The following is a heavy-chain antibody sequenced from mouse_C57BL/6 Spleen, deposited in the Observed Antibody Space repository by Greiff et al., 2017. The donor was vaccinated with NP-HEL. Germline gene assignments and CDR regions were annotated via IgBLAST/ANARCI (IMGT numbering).Heavy chain of an antibody. V-gene: IGHV1-39*01. CDR2: INPNYGTT. J-gene: IGHJ2*01. D-gene: IGHD1-1*01. CDR3: ARSITTVVVPYFDY. Sequence: VQLQQSGPELVKPGASVNISCKASGYSFTDYNMNWVKQSNGKSLEWIGVINPNYGTTSYNQKFKGKATLTVDQSSSTAYMQLNSLTSEDSAVYYCARSITTVVVPYFDYWGQGTTLTVSS. CDR1: GYSFTDYN.